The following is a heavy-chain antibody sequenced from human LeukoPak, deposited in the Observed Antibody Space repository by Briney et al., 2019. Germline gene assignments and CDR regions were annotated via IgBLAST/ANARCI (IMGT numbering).Heavy chain of an antibody. Sequence: GGSLRLSCAASGFTFSSYAMSWVRQAPGKGLEWVSAISGSGGSTYYAGSVKGRFTISRDNSKNTLYLQMNSLRAEDTAVYYCASHHYYDYVWGSYGSFDYWGQGTLVTVSS. J-gene: IGHJ4*02. CDR1: GFTFSSYA. CDR3: ASHHYYDYVWGSYGSFDY. V-gene: IGHV3-23*01. D-gene: IGHD3-16*01. CDR2: ISGSGGST.